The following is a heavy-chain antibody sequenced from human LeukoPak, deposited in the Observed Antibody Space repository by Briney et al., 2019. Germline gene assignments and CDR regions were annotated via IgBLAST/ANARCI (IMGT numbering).Heavy chain of an antibody. V-gene: IGHV3-48*01. J-gene: IGHJ4*02. Sequence: GGSLRLSCAASGFTFSSYSMNWVRQAPGKGLEWVSYISSSGNSISYADSVKDRFTISRDNSKNTLYLQMNSLRAEDTAVYYCARGGDYYDNSGLIDYWGQGTLVTVSS. CDR1: GFTFSSYS. CDR3: ARGGDYYDNSGLIDY. CDR2: ISSSGNSI. D-gene: IGHD3-22*01.